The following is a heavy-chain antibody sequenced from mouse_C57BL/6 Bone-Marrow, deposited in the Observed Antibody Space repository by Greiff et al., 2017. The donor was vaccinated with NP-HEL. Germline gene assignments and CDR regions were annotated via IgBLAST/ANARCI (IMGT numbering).Heavy chain of an antibody. CDR1: GYAFSSSW. CDR2: IYPGDGDT. J-gene: IGHJ2*01. V-gene: IGHV1-82*01. CDR3: ARGPHYFDY. Sequence: VKLLESGPELVKPGASVKISCKASGYAFSSSWMNWVKQRPGKGLEWIGRIYPGDGDTNYNGKFKGKATLTADKSSSTAYMQLSSLTSEDSAVYFCARGPHYFDYWGQGTTLTVSS.